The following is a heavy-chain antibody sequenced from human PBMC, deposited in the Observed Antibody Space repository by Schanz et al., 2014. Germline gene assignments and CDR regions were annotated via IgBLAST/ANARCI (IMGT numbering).Heavy chain of an antibody. D-gene: IGHD1-1*01. V-gene: IGHV3-53*01. CDR1: GFTVSTNY. J-gene: IGHJ3*01. Sequence: EVQLVESGGGLIHPGGSLRLSCAVSGFTVSTNYMTWVRQAPGKGLECVSVLYTGGSTFYAESVRGRFFISRDSSKNTLFLQMNSLRAEDTAVYYCVRDAGRDGYNLAFDVWGQGTLVTVSS. CDR3: VRDAGRDGYNLAFDV. CDR2: LYTGGST.